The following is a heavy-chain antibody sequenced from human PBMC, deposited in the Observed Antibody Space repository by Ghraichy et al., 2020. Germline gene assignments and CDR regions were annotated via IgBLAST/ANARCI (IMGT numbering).Heavy chain of an antibody. CDR1: GFTFSSYA. V-gene: IGHV3-23*01. Sequence: GALRLSCAASGFTFSSYAMSWVRQAPGKGLEWVSAISGSGGSTYYADSVKGRFTISRDNSKNTLYLQMNSLRAEDTAVYYCAKDALRGYSYGYYFDYWGQGTLVTVSS. D-gene: IGHD5-18*01. J-gene: IGHJ4*02. CDR2: ISGSGGST. CDR3: AKDALRGYSYGYYFDY.